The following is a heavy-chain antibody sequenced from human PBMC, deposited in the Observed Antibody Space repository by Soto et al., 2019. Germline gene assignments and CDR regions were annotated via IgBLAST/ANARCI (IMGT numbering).Heavy chain of an antibody. J-gene: IGHJ5*02. CDR1: GFTVSSYS. Sequence: EVQLVESGGGLVQPGGSLRLSCAASGFTVSSYSMNWVRQAPGKGLEWVSYISSSSSTIYYADSVKGRFTISRDNAKNSLYLQMNSLSAEDTAVYYCARHPERIAEIGWFDPGGQGTLVTVSS. CDR2: ISSSSSTI. V-gene: IGHV3-48*01. D-gene: IGHD6-13*01. CDR3: ARHPERIAEIGWFDP.